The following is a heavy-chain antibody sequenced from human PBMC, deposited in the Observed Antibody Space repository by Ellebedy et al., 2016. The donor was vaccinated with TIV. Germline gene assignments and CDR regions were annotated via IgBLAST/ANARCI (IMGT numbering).Heavy chain of an antibody. CDR3: TRFEIISGGGYGMDV. CDR1: GFTFSRYD. CDR2: IDNAGDT. D-gene: IGHD3-16*01. J-gene: IGHJ6*02. Sequence: GGSLRLXCAASGFTFSRYDMHWVRQSTRKGLEWAASIDNAGDTYYPGSVKGRFTISRENAKNSLYLQMNSLRVEDTAVYYCTRFEIISGGGYGMDVWGQGTTVTVSS. V-gene: IGHV3-13*01.